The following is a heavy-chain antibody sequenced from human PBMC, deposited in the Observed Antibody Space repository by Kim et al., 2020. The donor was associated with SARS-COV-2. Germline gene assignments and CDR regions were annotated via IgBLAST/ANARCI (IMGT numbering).Heavy chain of an antibody. CDR2: IYYSGNS. J-gene: IGHJ6*01. V-gene: IGHV4-59*01. D-gene: IGHD3-10*01. CDR3: AREKGSLWGTYFYYYGMDV. Sequence: SETLSLTCTVSGDSINSDFWSWMRQPPGKGLEFIGHIYYSGNSYYNPSVKSRVTMSLDRSKKQFSLKLSSVTVADTAIYYCAREKGSLWGTYFYYYGMDV. CDR1: GDSINSDF.